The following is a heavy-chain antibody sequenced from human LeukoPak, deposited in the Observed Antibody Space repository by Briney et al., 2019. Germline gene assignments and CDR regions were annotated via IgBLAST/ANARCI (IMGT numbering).Heavy chain of an antibody. CDR3: ARDYYGSGTMDV. CDR1: GFAFSSYS. Sequence: GGSLRLSCAASGFAFSSYSMNWVRQAPGKGLEWVSSISSSSSYIYYADSVKGRFTISRDNAKNSLYLQMNSLRAEDTAVYYCARDYYGSGTMDVWGKGTTVTISS. D-gene: IGHD3-10*01. CDR2: ISSSSSYI. V-gene: IGHV3-21*01. J-gene: IGHJ6*04.